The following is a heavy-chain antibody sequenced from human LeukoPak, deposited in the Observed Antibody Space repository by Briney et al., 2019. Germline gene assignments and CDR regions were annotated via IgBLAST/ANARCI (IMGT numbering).Heavy chain of an antibody. CDR3: ASRGRYSGSSGDAFDI. CDR2: ITPFNVNT. CDR1: GYTFTYRY. D-gene: IGHD1-26*01. Sequence: SVKVSCKASGYTFTYRYLHWVRQAPGQALEWMVWITPFNVNTNYAQKFQDRVTISRDSSMSTAYMELSSLRAEDNAMYYWASRGRYSGSSGDAFDIWGQGTMVTVSS. V-gene: IGHV1-45*02. J-gene: IGHJ3*02.